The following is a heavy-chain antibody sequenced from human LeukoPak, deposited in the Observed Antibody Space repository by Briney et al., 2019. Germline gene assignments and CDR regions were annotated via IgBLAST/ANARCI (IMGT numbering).Heavy chain of an antibody. CDR1: GGTFSSYA. Sequence: ASVKVSCKASGGTFSSYAISWVRQAPGQGLEWMGGIIPIFSTANYALKFQGRVTITTDESTSTAYMELSSLRSEDTAVYYCARAGANYYDSSGWNWYFDLWGRGTLVTVSS. CDR3: ARAGANYYDSSGWNWYFDL. CDR2: IIPIFSTA. J-gene: IGHJ2*01. D-gene: IGHD3-22*01. V-gene: IGHV1-69*05.